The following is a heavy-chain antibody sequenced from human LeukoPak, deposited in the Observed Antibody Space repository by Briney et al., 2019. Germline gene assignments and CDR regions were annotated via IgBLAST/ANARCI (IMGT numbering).Heavy chain of an antibody. CDR3: AKARDYGDYEYYFDY. V-gene: IGHV3-43*02. D-gene: IGHD4-17*01. J-gene: IGHJ4*02. CDR1: GFTFDDYA. CDR2: ISGDGGST. Sequence: GGSLRFSCAASGFTFDDYAMHWVRQAPGKGLEGVSLISGDGGSTYYADSVKGRFTISRDNSKNSLYLQMNSLRTEDTALYYCAKARDYGDYEYYFDYWGQGTLVTVSS.